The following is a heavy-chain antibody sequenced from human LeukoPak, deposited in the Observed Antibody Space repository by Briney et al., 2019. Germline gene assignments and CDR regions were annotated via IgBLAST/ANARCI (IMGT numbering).Heavy chain of an antibody. CDR3: ARGYYDFWSGYYPRKPYFDY. V-gene: IGHV4-4*07. CDR1: GGSISSYY. J-gene: IGHJ4*02. Sequence: SETLSLTCTVSGGSISSYYWSWIRQPAGKGLEWIGRIYTSGSTNYNPSLKSRVTISVDTSKNQFSLKLSSVTAADTAVYYCARGYYDFWSGYYPRKPYFDYWGQGTLVTVSS. CDR2: IYTSGST. D-gene: IGHD3-3*01.